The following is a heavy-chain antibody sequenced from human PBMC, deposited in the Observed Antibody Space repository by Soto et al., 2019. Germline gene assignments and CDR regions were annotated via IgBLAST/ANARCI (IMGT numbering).Heavy chain of an antibody. CDR2: LYWDDDE. CDR1: GFSLSTRGVG. J-gene: IGHJ4*02. Sequence: QITLNESGPTLVKPTQTLTLTCTFSGFSLSTRGVGVGWIRQPPGKALEWLALLYWDDDERYSPSLMSRLTITKDTSKNQVFLTMTNVDPGDTATYYCAHRPRGFTYFCDYWGQGTLVTVSS. V-gene: IGHV2-5*02. CDR3: AHRPRGFTYFCDY.